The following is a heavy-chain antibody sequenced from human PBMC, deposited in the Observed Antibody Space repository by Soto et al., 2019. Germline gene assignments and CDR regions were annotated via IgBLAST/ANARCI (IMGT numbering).Heavy chain of an antibody. D-gene: IGHD2-21*02. V-gene: IGHV3-21*01. Sequence: GGSLRLSCAASGFTFGTFTMSWVRQAPGKGLEWVSSIGTTSTYIYYADSVRGRFTISRDNAKNSLYLQMNSLRAEDTAVYFCARVMCGDCSSYYYYSMDVWGQGTTVTVSS. CDR1: GFTFGTFT. J-gene: IGHJ6*02. CDR3: ARVMCGDCSSYYYYSMDV. CDR2: IGTTSTYI.